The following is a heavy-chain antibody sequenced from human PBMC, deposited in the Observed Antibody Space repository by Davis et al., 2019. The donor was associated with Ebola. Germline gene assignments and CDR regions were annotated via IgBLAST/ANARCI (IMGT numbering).Heavy chain of an antibody. V-gene: IGHV3-9*01. D-gene: IGHD5-18*01. CDR3: AKDRSSYGITWYYGMDV. CDR2: ISWNSGSI. Sequence: SLKISCAASGFTFDDYALHWVRQAPGKGLEWVSGISWNSGSIGYADSVKGRFTISRDNSKNTLYLQMNSLRAEDTAVYYCAKDRSSYGITWYYGMDVWGQGTTVTVSS. J-gene: IGHJ6*02. CDR1: GFTFDDYA.